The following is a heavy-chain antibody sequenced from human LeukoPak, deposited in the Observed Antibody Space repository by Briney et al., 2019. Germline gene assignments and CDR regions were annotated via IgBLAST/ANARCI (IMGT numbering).Heavy chain of an antibody. D-gene: IGHD3-22*01. CDR3: ARTPLYYYDSSVDY. CDR1: GFTFTNYA. V-gene: IGHV3-21*01. CDR2: ISSSSSYI. J-gene: IGHJ4*02. Sequence: EPGGSLRLSCAASGFTFTNYAMTWVRQAPGKWLEWVSSISSSSSYIYYADSVKGRFTISRDNAKNSLYLQMNSLRAEDTAVYYCARTPLYYYDSSVDYWGQGTLVTVSS.